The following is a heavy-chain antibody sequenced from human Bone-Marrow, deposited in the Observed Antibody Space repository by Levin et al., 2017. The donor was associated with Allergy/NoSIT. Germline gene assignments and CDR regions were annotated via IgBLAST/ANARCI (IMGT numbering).Heavy chain of an antibody. D-gene: IGHD1/OR15-1a*01. J-gene: IGHJ4*02. CDR2: IYHSGNT. CDR3: ARVPAQNIISFDY. V-gene: IGHV4-31*03. CDR1: GDSIGSGPYY. Sequence: PSQTLSLTCSVSGDSIGSGPYYWSWIRQLPGKGLEWIGYIYHSGNTYHNPSLKSRVTISIDTSKNQFSLNLSSVTAADTAVYFCARVPAQNIISFDYWGQGTLVTVSS.